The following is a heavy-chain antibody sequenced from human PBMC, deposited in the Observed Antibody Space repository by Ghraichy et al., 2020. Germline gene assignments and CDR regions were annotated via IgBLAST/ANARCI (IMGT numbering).Heavy chain of an antibody. Sequence: GESLNISCTGSGYTFTKYWIGWVRQMPGKGLEWMGIIYPGDSDTRYSPSFEGQVTIAADKSISTAYLQWSSLKASDTAMYYCARHPDLAPGYDYYGMDVWGQGTTVTVSS. D-gene: IGHD2-2*01. CDR2: IYPGDSDT. J-gene: IGHJ6*02. V-gene: IGHV5-51*01. CDR3: ARHPDLAPGYDYYGMDV. CDR1: GYTFTKYW.